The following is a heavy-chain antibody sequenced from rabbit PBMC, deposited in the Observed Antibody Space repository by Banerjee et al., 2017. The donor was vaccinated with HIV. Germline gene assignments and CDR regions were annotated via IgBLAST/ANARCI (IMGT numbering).Heavy chain of an antibody. CDR2: IYNRDGRT. CDR1: GIDFSSSYW. V-gene: IGHV1S45*01. CDR3: AREWAGSIYAGFYFKL. D-gene: IGHD8-1*01. Sequence: QQQLEESGGGLVKPGGTLTLTCKASGIDFSSSYWICWVRQAPGKGLELIACIYNRDGRTWYASWAKGRFTISKTSSTTVTLQMTSLTAADTATYFCAREWAGSIYAGFYFKLWGPGTLVTVS. J-gene: IGHJ4*01.